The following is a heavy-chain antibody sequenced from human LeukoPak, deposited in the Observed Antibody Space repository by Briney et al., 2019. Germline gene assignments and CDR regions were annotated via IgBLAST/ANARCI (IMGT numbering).Heavy chain of an antibody. Sequence: PGGSLRFSCAASGFTVSSNSMSWVGKAPGKGLEWVSVIYRGGSTYYADSVKGRFTISRDTSNNTVYLQMNSLRAEDTAVYFCARMTYYYDSSAYYLPDAFDLWGQGTMVTVSS. V-gene: IGHV3-66*01. D-gene: IGHD3-22*01. CDR1: GFTVSSNS. CDR2: IYRGGST. J-gene: IGHJ3*01. CDR3: ARMTYYYDSSAYYLPDAFDL.